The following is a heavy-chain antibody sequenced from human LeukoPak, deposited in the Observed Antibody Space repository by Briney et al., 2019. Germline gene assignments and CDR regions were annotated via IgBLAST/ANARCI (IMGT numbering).Heavy chain of an antibody. CDR1: GGSISSYY. V-gene: IGHV4-59*01. Sequence: EPSETLSLTCTVSGGSISSYYWSWIRQPPGKGLEWIGYIYYSGSTNYNPSLKSRVTISVDTSKNQFSLKLSSVTAADTAVYYCARAYQSSSSLDYWGQGTLVTVSS. CDR2: IYYSGST. J-gene: IGHJ4*02. D-gene: IGHD6-6*01. CDR3: ARAYQSSSSLDY.